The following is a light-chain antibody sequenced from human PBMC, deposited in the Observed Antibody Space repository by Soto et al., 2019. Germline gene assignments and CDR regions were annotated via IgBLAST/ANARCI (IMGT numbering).Light chain of an antibody. V-gene: IGLV2-14*03. Sequence: QSALTQPASLSGSPGQSITISCTGTSSDIGAYDYVSWFQQHPGKAPKLMIYDIINRPSGVSNRFSGSKSGNTASLTISGLQAEDEADYYCVSFTTSRSYVFGTGTKLTVL. CDR1: SSDIGAYDY. CDR2: DII. J-gene: IGLJ1*01. CDR3: VSFTTSRSYV.